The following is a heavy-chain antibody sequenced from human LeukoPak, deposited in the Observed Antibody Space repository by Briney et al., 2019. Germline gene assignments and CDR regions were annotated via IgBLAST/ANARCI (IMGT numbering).Heavy chain of an antibody. D-gene: IGHD1-7*01. V-gene: IGHV4-38-2*02. CDR3: ARDGTASAFDI. CDR2: IYHSGST. J-gene: IGHJ3*02. CDR1: GYSISSGYY. Sequence: SETLSLTCTVSGYSISSGYYWGWIRQPPGKGLEWIGSIYHSGSTYYNPPLKSRVTISVDTSKNQFSLKLSSVTAADTAVYYCARDGTASAFDIWGQGTMVSVSS.